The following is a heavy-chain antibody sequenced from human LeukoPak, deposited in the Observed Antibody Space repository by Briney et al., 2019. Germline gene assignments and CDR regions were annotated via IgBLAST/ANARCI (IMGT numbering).Heavy chain of an antibody. CDR2: LSSDGTNT. CDR1: GFTLTGYW. V-gene: IGHV3-74*01. J-gene: IGHJ4*02. Sequence: GGSLRLSCAASGFTLTGYWMHWVRQTPGKGLVWVSRLSSDGTNTNYADSVKGRFTISRDNAKNTLYLQMSSLGVEDTAVYYCARGQLWLQGRGQGTLVTVSS. CDR3: ARGQLWLQG. D-gene: IGHD5-18*01.